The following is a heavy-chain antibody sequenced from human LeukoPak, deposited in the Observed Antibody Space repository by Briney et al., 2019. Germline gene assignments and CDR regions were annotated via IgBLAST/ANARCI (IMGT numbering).Heavy chain of an antibody. CDR1: GFTFSSYG. D-gene: IGHD2-21*01. V-gene: IGHV3-33*01. J-gene: IGHJ3*01. CDR3: ARYYGDTTNAPDF. CDR2: IWYDGSQR. Sequence: PGGSLRLSCAASGFTFSSYGMHWVRQAPGKGLEWVAVIWYDGSQRYYADSVKGRFTISRDNYENTLYLQMNSLRAEDTAVYYCARYYGDTTNAPDFWGQGTMVTVSS.